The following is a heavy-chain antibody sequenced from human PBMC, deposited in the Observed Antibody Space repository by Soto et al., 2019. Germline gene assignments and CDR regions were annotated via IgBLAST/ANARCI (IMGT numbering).Heavy chain of an antibody. CDR2: IYYSGST. CDR3: ARVGFYDSSGYYPD. Sequence: PSETLSLTCTVSGGSISSGGYYWSWIRQHPGKGLEWIGYIYYSGSTYYNPSLKSRVTISVDTYKNQFSLKLSSVTAADTAVYYCARVGFYDSSGYYPDWAQGTLVPVSS. D-gene: IGHD3-22*01. J-gene: IGHJ4*02. CDR1: GGSISSGGYY. V-gene: IGHV4-31*03.